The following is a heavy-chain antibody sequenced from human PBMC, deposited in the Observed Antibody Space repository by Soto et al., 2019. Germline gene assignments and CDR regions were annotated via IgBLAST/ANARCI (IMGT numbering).Heavy chain of an antibody. CDR3: ARDFIGIKTGEYAFDI. CDR1: GYTFTGYY. D-gene: IGHD7-27*01. CDR2: INPNSGGT. J-gene: IGHJ3*02. Sequence: ASVKVSCKASGYTFTGYYMHWVRQAPGQGLEWMGWINPNSGGTNYAQKFQGWVTMTRDTSNSTAYMELSRLRSDDTAVYYCARDFIGIKTGEYAFDIWGQGTMVTVSS. V-gene: IGHV1-2*04.